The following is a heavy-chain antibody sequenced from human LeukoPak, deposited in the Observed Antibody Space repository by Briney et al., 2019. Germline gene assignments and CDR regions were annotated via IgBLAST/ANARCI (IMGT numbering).Heavy chain of an antibody. CDR2: ITDNSDYL. Sequence: GGSLRLSCAASGFTFSSYSMNWVRQALGKGLEWVSGITDNSDYLYYADSMKGRFTISRDNAKNSLYLQMNSLRAEDTAVYYCARGLPVAVEPTDYWGQGTLVTVSS. D-gene: IGHD2-2*01. V-gene: IGHV3-21*01. CDR1: GFTFSSYS. CDR3: ARGLPVAVEPTDY. J-gene: IGHJ4*02.